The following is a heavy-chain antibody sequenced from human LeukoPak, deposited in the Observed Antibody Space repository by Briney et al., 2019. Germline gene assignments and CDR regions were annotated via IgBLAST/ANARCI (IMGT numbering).Heavy chain of an antibody. V-gene: IGHV3-21*01. CDR3: ARDLSGDYYFDY. Sequence: PGGSLRLSCAASGFTFSSYSMNWVRQAPGKGLEWVSSISSGSSYIYYADSVKGRFTISRDNAKNSLYLQMNSLRAEDTAVYYCARDLSGDYYFDYWGQGTLVTVSS. CDR1: GFTFSSYS. J-gene: IGHJ4*02. D-gene: IGHD4-17*01. CDR2: ISSGSSYI.